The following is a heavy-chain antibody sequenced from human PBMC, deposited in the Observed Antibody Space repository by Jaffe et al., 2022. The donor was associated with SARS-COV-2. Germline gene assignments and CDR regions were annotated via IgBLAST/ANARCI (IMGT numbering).Heavy chain of an antibody. J-gene: IGHJ4*02. CDR1: AFPFSTSC. CDR2: ISWYSTYI. CDR3: ARSSGLGNYEFDY. Sequence: EVHLVESGGGLVRPGQSLRLSCVASAFPFSTSCMTWVRQAPGKGLEWVASISWYSTYIYYVDSVRGRFTISRDDAKNSLYLEMNSLTAEDTAIYYCARSSGLGNYEFDYWGQGTLLTVSS. V-gene: IGHV3-21*06. D-gene: IGHD3-3*01.